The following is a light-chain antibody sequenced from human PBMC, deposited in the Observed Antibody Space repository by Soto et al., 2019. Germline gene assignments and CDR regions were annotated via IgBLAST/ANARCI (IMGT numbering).Light chain of an antibody. CDR1: QSVSGN. CDR3: QQYNDWPTIT. V-gene: IGKV3-15*01. Sequence: EIVMTQSPVTLSVSPGERATLSCRASQSVSGNLAWYQQKPGQAPRLLIYGASTRATGLPARFSGSGSGTEFTLTISSLQSADFAVYYCQQYNDWPTITFGQGTRLEIK. J-gene: IGKJ5*01. CDR2: GAS.